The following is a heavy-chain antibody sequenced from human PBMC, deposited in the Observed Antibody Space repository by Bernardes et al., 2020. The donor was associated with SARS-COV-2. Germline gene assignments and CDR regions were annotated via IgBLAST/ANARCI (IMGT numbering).Heavy chain of an antibody. CDR3: ARGLVSDSYYGMDV. Sequence: SETLSLTCAVYGGSFSGYYWSWIRQPPGKGLEWIGEINHSGSTDYNPSLKSRVTISVDTSKNQFSLKLSSVTAADTALYHCARGLVSDSYYGMDVWGQGTTVTVSS. CDR2: INHSGST. CDR1: GGSFSGYY. J-gene: IGHJ6*02. V-gene: IGHV4-34*01. D-gene: IGHD6-25*01.